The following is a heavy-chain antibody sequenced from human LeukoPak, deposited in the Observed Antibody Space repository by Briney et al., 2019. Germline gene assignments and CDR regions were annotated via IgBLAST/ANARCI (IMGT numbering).Heavy chain of an antibody. J-gene: IGHJ4*02. Sequence: GGSLRLSCAASGFTFDDYAMHWVRQAPGKGLEWVAGISWNSGSIDYADSVKGRFTISRDNSKNTLYLQMNSLRAEDTAVYYCARATASRFDYWGQGTLVTVSS. CDR1: GFTFDDYA. CDR3: ARATASRFDY. V-gene: IGHV3-9*01. CDR2: ISWNSGSI.